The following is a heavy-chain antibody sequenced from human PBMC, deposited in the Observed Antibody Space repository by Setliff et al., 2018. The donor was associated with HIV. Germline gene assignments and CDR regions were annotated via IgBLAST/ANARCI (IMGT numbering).Heavy chain of an antibody. CDR3: ARPTTGLGGGAAFDI. D-gene: IGHD2-8*01. Sequence: SETLSLTCAVSGGSVGSRDYYWGWIRQPPGKGLEWIGNILYGGTTYYTPSLKSRVSISVDASRNQFSLRLNSVTAADTAVYYCARPTTGLGGGAAFDIWGQGTMVTVSS. J-gene: IGHJ3*02. CDR1: GGSVGSRDYY. CDR2: ILYGGTT. V-gene: IGHV4-39*01.